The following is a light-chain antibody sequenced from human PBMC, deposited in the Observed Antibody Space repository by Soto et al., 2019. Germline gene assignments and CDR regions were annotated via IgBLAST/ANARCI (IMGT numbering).Light chain of an antibody. CDR1: SSVVGNYKL. Sequence: QSVLTQPASVSGSPGQSITISCTGTSSVVGNYKLVSWYQQHPGKAPKLMIYEDSKRPSGVSNRFSGSKSGNTASLTISGLQAEDEADYYCCSYAASSTYVFGTGIKVSV. CDR2: EDS. J-gene: IGLJ1*01. CDR3: CSYAASSTYV. V-gene: IGLV2-23*01.